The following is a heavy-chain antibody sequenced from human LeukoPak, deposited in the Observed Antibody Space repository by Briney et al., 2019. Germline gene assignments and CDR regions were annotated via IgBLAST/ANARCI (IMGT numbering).Heavy chain of an antibody. CDR3: ARSRIVGATNAFDI. J-gene: IGHJ3*02. Sequence: GASVKVSCKASGGTFSSYAISWVRQAPGQGLEWMGGIIPIFGTANYAQKFQGRVTITADKSTSTAYMELSSLRSEDTAVYYCARSRIVGATNAFDIWGQGTMVTVSS. CDR2: IIPIFGTA. D-gene: IGHD1-26*01. V-gene: IGHV1-69*06. CDR1: GGTFSSYA.